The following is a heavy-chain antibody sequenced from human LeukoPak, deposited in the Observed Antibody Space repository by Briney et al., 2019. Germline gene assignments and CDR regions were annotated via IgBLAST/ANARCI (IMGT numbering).Heavy chain of an antibody. CDR2: ISWKSGGI. V-gene: IGHV3-9*01. CDR1: GFTFDDYA. D-gene: IGHD6-13*01. CDR3: AKGVTAAGTNYFDY. J-gene: IGHJ4*02. Sequence: GGSLRLSCAASGFTFDDYAMHWVRQGPGKGLECVSGISWKSGGIGYADSVKGRFPISRDNAKTSLYLQMNSLRREDTALYYCAKGVTAAGTNYFDYWGQGPLVTVSS.